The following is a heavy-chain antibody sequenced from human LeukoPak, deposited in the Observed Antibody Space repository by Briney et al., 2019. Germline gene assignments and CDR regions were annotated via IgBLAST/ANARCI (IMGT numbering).Heavy chain of an antibody. Sequence: GGSLRLSCEASGFSFSAAWMTWVRPAPGQGLEWVATIKNDGSDKYYVDSVKGRFTLSRDNAKNSVYLQMNSLRVEDTAVYYCVNLGYSDGGQGTLVTVSS. J-gene: IGHJ4*02. CDR3: VNLGYSD. D-gene: IGHD5-12*01. V-gene: IGHV3-7*01. CDR2: IKNDGSDK. CDR1: GFSFSAAW.